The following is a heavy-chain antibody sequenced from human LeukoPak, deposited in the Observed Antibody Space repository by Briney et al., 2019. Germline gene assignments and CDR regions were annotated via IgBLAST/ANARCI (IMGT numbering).Heavy chain of an antibody. D-gene: IGHD5-24*01. J-gene: IGHJ4*02. CDR3: ARVEMATIGQAGVSDY. CDR2: IYSGGST. CDR1: GFTVSSNY. V-gene: IGHV3-53*01. Sequence: GGSLRLSCAASGFTVSSNYMSWVRQAPGKGLEWVSVIYSGGSTYYADSVKGRFTISRDNSKNTLYLQMNSLRAEDTAVYYCARVEMATIGQAGVSDYWGQGTLVTVSS.